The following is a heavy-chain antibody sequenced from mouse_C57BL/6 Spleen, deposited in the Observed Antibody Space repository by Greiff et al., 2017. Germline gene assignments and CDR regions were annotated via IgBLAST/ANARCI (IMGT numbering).Heavy chain of an antibody. CDR2: INYDGSST. CDR1: GFTFSDYY. J-gene: IGHJ2*01. Sequence: VMLVESEGGLVQPGSSMKLSCTASGFTFSDYYMAWVRQVPEKGLEWVANINYDGSSTYYLDSLKSRFIISRDNAKNILYLQMSSLKSEDTATYYCARANLFDYWGQGTTLTVSS. V-gene: IGHV5-16*01. CDR3: ARANLFDY.